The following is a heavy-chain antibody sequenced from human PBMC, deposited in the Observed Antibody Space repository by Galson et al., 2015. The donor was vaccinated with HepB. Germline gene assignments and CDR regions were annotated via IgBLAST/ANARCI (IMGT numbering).Heavy chain of an antibody. Sequence: SLRLSCAASGFTFDDYAMHWVRQAPGKGLEWVSGISWNGGSIGYADSVKGRFTISRDNAKNSLYLQMNSLRAEDTALYYCAKTIWGKRYCGGDCPRGAFDIWGQGTMVTVSS. CDR3: AKTIWGKRYCGGDCPRGAFDI. CDR2: ISWNGGSI. D-gene: IGHD2-21*01. V-gene: IGHV3-9*01. CDR1: GFTFDDYA. J-gene: IGHJ3*02.